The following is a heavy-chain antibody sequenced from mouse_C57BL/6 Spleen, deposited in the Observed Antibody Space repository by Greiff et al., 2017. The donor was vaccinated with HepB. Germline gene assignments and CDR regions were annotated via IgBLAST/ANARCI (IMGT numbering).Heavy chain of an antibody. J-gene: IGHJ4*01. Sequence: QVQLKQPGAELVKPGASVKLSCKASGYTFTSYWMHWVKQRPGQGLEWIGMIHPNSGSTNYNEKFKSKATLTVDKSSSTAYMQLSSLTSEDSAVYYCARSGGHYYYAMDYWGQGTSVTVSS. CDR1: GYTFTSYW. CDR3: ARSGGHYYYAMDY. D-gene: IGHD3-1*01. V-gene: IGHV1-64*01. CDR2: IHPNSGST.